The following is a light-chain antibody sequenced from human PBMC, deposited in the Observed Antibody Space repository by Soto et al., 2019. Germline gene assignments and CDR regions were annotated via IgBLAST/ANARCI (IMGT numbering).Light chain of an antibody. J-gene: IGKJ1*01. V-gene: IGKV1-5*01. CDR3: RQYDTFAGM. CDR1: QSVSGW. Sequence: DIPMTQSPSTLSASVGDPVTVTCRASQSVSGWLAWYQQKPWEAPKLLIYDASALPRGVPSRFSGSGSGTTFTLSISILKTDDCANYYCRQYDTFAGMFGPGTK. CDR2: DAS.